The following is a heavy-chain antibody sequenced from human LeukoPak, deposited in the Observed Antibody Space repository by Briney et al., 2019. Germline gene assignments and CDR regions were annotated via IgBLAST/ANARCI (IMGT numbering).Heavy chain of an antibody. CDR3: TREAAITTGVFDY. D-gene: IGHD1-14*01. J-gene: IGHJ4*02. CDR1: GFTFGDYA. Sequence: GGSLRLSCTASGFTFGDYAINWFRQAPGKGLEWVGFIRSKAYGGTTEYAASVKGRFTISRDDSKSIAYLQMNSLKTEDTAVYYCTREAAITTGVFDYWGQGTLVTVSS. CDR2: IRSKAYGGTT. V-gene: IGHV3-49*03.